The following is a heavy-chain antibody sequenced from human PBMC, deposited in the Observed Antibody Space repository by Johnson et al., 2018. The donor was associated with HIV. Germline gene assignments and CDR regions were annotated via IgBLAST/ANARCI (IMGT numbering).Heavy chain of an antibody. CDR2: ISYDGSNI. J-gene: IGHJ3*02. V-gene: IGHV3-30*04. D-gene: IGHD2-8*02. CDR1: GFTFNNYA. CDR3: AREPWSHDAFDI. Sequence: QVQLMESGGGVVQPGRSLRLSCAASGFTFNNYAIHWVRQAPGKGLEWVAVISYDGSNIYYADSVKGRFTISRDNSKNTLYLQMNSLRAEDTAVYYCAREPWSHDAFDIWGQGTMVTVSS.